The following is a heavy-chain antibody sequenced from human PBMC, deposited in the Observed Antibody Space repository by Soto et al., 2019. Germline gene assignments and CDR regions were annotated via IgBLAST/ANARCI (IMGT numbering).Heavy chain of an antibody. J-gene: IGHJ4*02. CDR1: GFTFSSYG. CDR3: AKDRRAGGNYGFYSDF. CDR2: GSATGAGT. Sequence: EMQLLESGGGLVQPGGSLRLSCAASGFTFSSYGMTWVRQAPGKGLEWVSFGSATGAGTYFADSVKGRFTISRDNSKNTLYLQMSSLRADDTAVYYCAKDRRAGGNYGFYSDFWGQGALVIVSS. V-gene: IGHV3-23*01. D-gene: IGHD1-7*01.